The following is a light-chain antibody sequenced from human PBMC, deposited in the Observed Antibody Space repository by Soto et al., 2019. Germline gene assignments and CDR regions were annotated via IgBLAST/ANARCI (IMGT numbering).Light chain of an antibody. CDR2: AAS. J-gene: IGKJ5*01. Sequence: DIQMTQSPSTVSASVGDRVTITCRASQNIISWLAWYQQQPGRAPKLLIYAASILQSGVPSRFSGSGSGTDFTLTISNLQPEDFATYYCQQSYSTLSITCGQGTRLEIK. CDR1: QNIISW. CDR3: QQSYSTLSIT. V-gene: IGKV1-12*02.